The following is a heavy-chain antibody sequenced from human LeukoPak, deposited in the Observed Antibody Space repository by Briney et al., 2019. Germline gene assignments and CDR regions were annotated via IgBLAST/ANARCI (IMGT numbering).Heavy chain of an antibody. CDR1: GFTFSSNW. CDR3: ARRQGNWHYFDY. J-gene: IGHJ4*02. Sequence: GGSLRLSCAASGFTFSSNWMHWVRQAPGKGLVWVSRSNEDGSTTNYADSVKGRFTISRDNAKNTLYLQMNSLTAADTAVYYCARRQGNWHYFDYWGQGTLVTVSS. D-gene: IGHD1-1*01. V-gene: IGHV3-74*01. CDR2: SNEDGSTT.